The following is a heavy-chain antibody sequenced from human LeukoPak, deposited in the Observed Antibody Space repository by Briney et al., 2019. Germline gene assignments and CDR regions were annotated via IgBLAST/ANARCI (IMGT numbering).Heavy chain of an antibody. V-gene: IGHV1-69*13. CDR2: IIPIFGTA. J-gene: IGHJ6*03. CDR3: ASYSSGGPAGYYYYYMDV. Sequence: ASVKVSCKASGGTFSSYAISWVRQAPGQGLEWMGGIIPIFGTANYAQKFQGRVTITADESTSTAYMELSSLRSEDTAVYYCASYSSGGPAGYYYYYMDVWGKGTTVTVSS. CDR1: GGTFSSYA. D-gene: IGHD6-19*01.